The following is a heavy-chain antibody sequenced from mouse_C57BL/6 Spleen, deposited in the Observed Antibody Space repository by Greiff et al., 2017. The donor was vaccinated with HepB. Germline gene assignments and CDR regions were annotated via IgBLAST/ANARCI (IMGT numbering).Heavy chain of an antibody. CDR2: IHPSDSDT. J-gene: IGHJ3*01. CDR1: GYTFTSYW. D-gene: IGHD2-2*01. V-gene: IGHV1-74*01. CDR3: AIRGRSTMVTTGFAY. Sequence: QVQLQQSGAELARPGASVKMSCKASGYTFTSYWMHWVKQRPGQGLEWIGRIHPSDSDTNYNQKFKGKATLTVDKSSSTAYMQLSSLTSEDSAVYYCAIRGRSTMVTTGFAYWGQGTLVTVSA.